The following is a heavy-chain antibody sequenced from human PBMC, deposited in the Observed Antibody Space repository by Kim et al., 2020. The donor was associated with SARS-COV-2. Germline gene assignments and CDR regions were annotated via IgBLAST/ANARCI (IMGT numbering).Heavy chain of an antibody. CDR3: ARGGVTAAATDFDI. V-gene: IGHV3-33*01. J-gene: IGHJ4*02. D-gene: IGHD6-13*01. Sequence: YAQSLKGRVTISRDNSENILYLQMNSLRAEDTDVYYCARGGVTAAATDFDIWGQGTLVTVSS.